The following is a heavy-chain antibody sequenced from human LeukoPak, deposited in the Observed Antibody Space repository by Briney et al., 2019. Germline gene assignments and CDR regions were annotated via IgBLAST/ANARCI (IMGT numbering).Heavy chain of an antibody. J-gene: IGHJ4*02. CDR1: GFTFSSYE. Sequence: PGGSPRLSCAASGFTFSSYEMNWVRQAPGKGLERVSYITKSGSTIYYADSVKGRFTISRDNAKNSLYLQMNSLRVEDTAVYYCARGGGSGYYGFGYWGQGTLVTVSS. D-gene: IGHD3-3*01. CDR2: ITKSGSTI. V-gene: IGHV3-48*03. CDR3: ARGGGSGYYGFGY.